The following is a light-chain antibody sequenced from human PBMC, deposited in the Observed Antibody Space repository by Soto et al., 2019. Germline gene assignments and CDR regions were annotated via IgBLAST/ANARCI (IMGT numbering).Light chain of an antibody. J-gene: IGKJ1*01. V-gene: IGKV1-5*01. CDR2: DAS. Sequence: DIQMTPSPSTLSASLGDRVTITCRASQNINTWLAWYQQKPGKAPNLLIYDASSLESGVPSRFSGSASGTEFTLTISSLQPDDFATYYCQHYNSYSWTFGQGTKVDIK. CDR3: QHYNSYSWT. CDR1: QNINTW.